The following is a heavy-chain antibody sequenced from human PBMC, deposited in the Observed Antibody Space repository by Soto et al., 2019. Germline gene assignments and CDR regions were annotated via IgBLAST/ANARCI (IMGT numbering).Heavy chain of an antibody. V-gene: IGHV3-23*01. CDR1: GFTFSNYG. D-gene: IGHD2-21*01. CDR3: AKEMIATTFADFFDY. CDR2: ISGSGDRA. Sequence: EVQLLESGGGLIQPGGSLRLSCEASGFTFSNYGMTWVRQAPGKGLEWVSTISGSGDRAFYADPVKGRFTISRDNSKNTLYLQMNSLSAEDTAIYYCAKEMIATTFADFFDYWGQGILVTVSS. J-gene: IGHJ4*02.